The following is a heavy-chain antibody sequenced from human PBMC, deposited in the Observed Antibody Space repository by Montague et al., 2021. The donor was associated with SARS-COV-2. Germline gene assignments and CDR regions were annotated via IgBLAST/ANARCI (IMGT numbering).Heavy chain of an antibody. CDR3: V. V-gene: IGHV4-34*01. Sequence: SQTRSLTCAVYGGSFSGYYWSWIRQPPGKGLQWIGEISHSGSTNYNPSLKSRVTISVDTAVYYCARGQNFDWLLSLYYGMDVWGQGTTVTVSS. D-gene: IGHD3-9*01. CDR1: GGSFSGYY. CDR2: ISHSGST. J-gene: IGHJ6*02.